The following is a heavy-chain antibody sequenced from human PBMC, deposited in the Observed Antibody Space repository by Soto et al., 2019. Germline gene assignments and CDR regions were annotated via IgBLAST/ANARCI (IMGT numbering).Heavy chain of an antibody. CDR1: GFSFSSYA. D-gene: IGHD6-19*01. V-gene: IGHV3-30-3*01. J-gene: IGHJ5*02. CDR3: ARDMYSSDYFVKWFEP. CDR2: ISHDGINK. Sequence: QVRLVESGGGVVQPGRSLRLSCTASGFSFSSYAMYWFLQPPGKGLEWVAVISHDGINKHYADSVKGRVTVSRDNSHHSLDLQLNSLRGEDTAMYYCARDMYSSDYFVKWFEPWGQGTLVTVSS.